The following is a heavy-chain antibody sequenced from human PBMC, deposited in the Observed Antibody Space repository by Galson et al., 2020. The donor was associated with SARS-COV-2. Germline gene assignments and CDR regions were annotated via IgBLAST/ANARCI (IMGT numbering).Heavy chain of an antibody. J-gene: IGHJ4*02. CDR3: ARVGTRSGWKYYFDY. CDR1: GFTFSSCW. Sequence: TGGSLRLSCAASGFTFSSCWMHWVRQAPGKGLVWVSRINSDGSSTSYADSVKGRFTISRDNAKNTLYLQMNSLRAEDTAVYYCARVGTRSGWKYYFDYWGEGTRVTVSS. CDR2: INSDGSST. V-gene: IGHV3-74*01. D-gene: IGHD6-19*01.